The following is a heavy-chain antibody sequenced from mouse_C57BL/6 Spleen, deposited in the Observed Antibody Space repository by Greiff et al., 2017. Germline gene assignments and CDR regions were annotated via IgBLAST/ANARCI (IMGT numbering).Heavy chain of an antibody. J-gene: IGHJ2*01. CDR2: IYPGSGST. CDR1: GYTFTSYW. V-gene: IGHV1-55*01. CDR3: ARSDYSYYLDY. Sequence: QVQLQQPGAELVKPGASVKMSCKASGYTFTSYWITWVKQRPGQGLEWIGDIYPGSGSTNYNEKFKSKATLTVDTSSSTAYMQHSSLTSEDSAVYYCARSDYSYYLDYWGQGTTLSVSS. D-gene: IGHD1-1*02.